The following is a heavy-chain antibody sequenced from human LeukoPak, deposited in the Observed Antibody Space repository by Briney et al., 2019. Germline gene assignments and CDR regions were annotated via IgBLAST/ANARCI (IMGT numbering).Heavy chain of an antibody. D-gene: IGHD6-13*01. J-gene: IGHJ6*03. CDR3: ASLGLEYSSSWYHYYYYMDV. V-gene: IGHV4-59*12. Sequence: SETLSLTCTVSGGSISSYYWSWIRQPPGKGLEWIGYIYYSGSTNYNPSLKSRVTILVDTSKNQFSLKLSSVTAADTAVYYCASLGLEYSSSWYHYYYYMDVWGKGTTVTVSS. CDR2: IYYSGST. CDR1: GGSISSYY.